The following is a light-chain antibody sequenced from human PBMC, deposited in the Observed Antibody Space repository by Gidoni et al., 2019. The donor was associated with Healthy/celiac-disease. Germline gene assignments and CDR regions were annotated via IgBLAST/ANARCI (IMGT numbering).Light chain of an antibody. Sequence: SALTQPASVSGSPGQSHTISCTGTSSDVGVYNYVSWYQQHPGKAPKLMIDDVSTRPSGVSNRFSGSKSGNTASLTITGRQAEDEADDYCSSYTSSSTTVVFGGGTKLTVL. CDR1: SSDVGVYNY. CDR3: SSYTSSSTTVV. J-gene: IGLJ2*01. CDR2: DVS. V-gene: IGLV2-14*01.